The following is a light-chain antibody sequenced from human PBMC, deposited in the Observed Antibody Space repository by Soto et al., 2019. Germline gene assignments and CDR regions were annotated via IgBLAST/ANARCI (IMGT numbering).Light chain of an antibody. V-gene: IGKV3-20*01. CDR2: GAS. CDR1: QSVGRNF. J-gene: IGKJ4*01. Sequence: EIVLTQSPGTLSLSPGESTTLSCRASQSVGRNFLAWYQQKPGRAPRLLIHGASYRATGVPDRFSGSGSETDFTLTISRLEPEDFAVYYCQQYAASPLTFGGGTKVEIK. CDR3: QQYAASPLT.